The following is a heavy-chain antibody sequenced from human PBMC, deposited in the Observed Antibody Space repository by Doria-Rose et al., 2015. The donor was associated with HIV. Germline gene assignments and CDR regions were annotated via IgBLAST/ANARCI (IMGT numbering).Heavy chain of an antibody. CDR2: TFSDDER. CDR1: GVSLSSPGMG. CDR3: ARIKSSRWYHKYYFDF. J-gene: IGHJ4*02. D-gene: IGHD6-13*01. Sequence: QVTLKESGPVLVKPTETLTLTCTVSGVSLSSPGMGVSWIRQPPGKALEWLANTFSDDERSYKTSLKSRLTISRGTTNSQVVLTMTDMDPVDTATYYCARIKSSRWYHKYYFDFWGQGTLVIVSA. V-gene: IGHV2-26*01.